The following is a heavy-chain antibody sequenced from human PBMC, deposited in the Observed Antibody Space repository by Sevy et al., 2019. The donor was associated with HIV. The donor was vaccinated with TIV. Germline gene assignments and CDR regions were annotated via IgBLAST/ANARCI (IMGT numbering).Heavy chain of an antibody. V-gene: IGHV3-15*01. J-gene: IGHJ3*02. CDR3: TTDGGYCTSSNCKAFDI. CDR2: IKSKAKGVTI. D-gene: IGHD2-2*01. CDR1: GFTFTHAW. Sequence: GGSLRLSCRASGFTFTHAWMSWIRQAPGKGLEWVGRIKSKAKGVTIDYATPVEGRFTISRDDSKNTFFLEMNSLSSEDSAIYYCTTDGGYCTSSNCKAFDIWGQGTTVTVSS.